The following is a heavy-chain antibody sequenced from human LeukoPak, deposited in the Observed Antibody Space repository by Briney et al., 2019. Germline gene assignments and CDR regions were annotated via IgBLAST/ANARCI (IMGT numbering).Heavy chain of an antibody. D-gene: IGHD6-6*01. Sequence: GGSLRLSCATSGFTFDDYAMHWVRQAPGKGLEWVSLISWDGGSTYYADSVKGRFTISRDNSKNSLYLQMNSLRAEDTALYYCAKDISSEGSYGMDVWGQGTTVTVSS. CDR2: ISWDGGST. V-gene: IGHV3-43D*03. J-gene: IGHJ6*02. CDR3: AKDISSEGSYGMDV. CDR1: GFTFDDYA.